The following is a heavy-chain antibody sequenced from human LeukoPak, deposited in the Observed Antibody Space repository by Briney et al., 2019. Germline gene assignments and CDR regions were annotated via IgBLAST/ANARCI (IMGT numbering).Heavy chain of an antibody. CDR3: ARRPYSSSRAYFDY. D-gene: IGHD6-6*01. Sequence: SETLSLTCAVYGGSFSSYYWSWIRQPPGKGLEWIGEINHSGSTNYNPYLKSRVTISVDTSKNQFSLKLSSVTAADTAVYYCARRPYSSSRAYFDYWGQGTLVTVSS. V-gene: IGHV4-34*01. CDR2: INHSGST. CDR1: GGSFSSYY. J-gene: IGHJ4*02.